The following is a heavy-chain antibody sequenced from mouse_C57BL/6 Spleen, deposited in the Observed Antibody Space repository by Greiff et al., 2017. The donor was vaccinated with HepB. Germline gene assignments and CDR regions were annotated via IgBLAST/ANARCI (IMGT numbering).Heavy chain of an antibody. V-gene: IGHV5-16*01. CDR1: GFTFSDYY. CDR3: ARNYYSNSYAMDY. CDR2: INYDGSST. Sequence: EVQLVESEGGLVQPGSSMKLSCTASGFTFSDYYMAWVRQVPEKGLEWVANINYDGSSTYYLDSLKSRFIISRDNAKNILYLQMSSLKSEDTATYYCARNYYSNSYAMDYWGQGTSVTVSS. J-gene: IGHJ4*01. D-gene: IGHD2-5*01.